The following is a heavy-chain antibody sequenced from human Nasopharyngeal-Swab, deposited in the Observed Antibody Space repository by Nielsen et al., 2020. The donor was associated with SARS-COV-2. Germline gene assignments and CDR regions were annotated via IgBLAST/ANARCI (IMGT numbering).Heavy chain of an antibody. CDR1: GFTFNDVG. D-gene: IGHD3-3*01. Sequence: ETLSLTCVASGFTFNDVGMHWVRQAPGKGLEWVGRIKSKVDGGRTDYAAPVKDRFIISRDDSKNMLYVQMNSLRTEDTAVYYCSTNKYRSGDDRWGQGTLVTVSS. J-gene: IGHJ5*02. CDR2: IKSKVDGGRT. V-gene: IGHV3-15*01. CDR3: STNKYRSGDDR.